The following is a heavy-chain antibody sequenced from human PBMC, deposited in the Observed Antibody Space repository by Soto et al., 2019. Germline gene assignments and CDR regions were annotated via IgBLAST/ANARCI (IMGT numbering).Heavy chain of an antibody. J-gene: IGHJ4*02. CDR3: ARDGVLSNNFNRYFDY. D-gene: IGHD1-1*01. CDR2: TWYDGTNI. V-gene: IGHV3-33*01. CDR1: GFRFYNYG. Sequence: VQLVESGGGVVQPGGSLRISCVASGFRFYNYGMHWVRQAPGKGLEWVAVTWYDGTNIYYSDSVKGRFSISRDNSNNTLYLKKDSLRVDDTAVYYCARDGVLSNNFNRYFDYWGQGTLVTVSS.